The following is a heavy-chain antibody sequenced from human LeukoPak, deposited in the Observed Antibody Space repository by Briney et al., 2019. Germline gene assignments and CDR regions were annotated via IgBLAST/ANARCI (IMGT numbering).Heavy chain of an antibody. D-gene: IGHD2-2*01. CDR1: GYTFTSYG. J-gene: IGHJ6*02. V-gene: IGHV1-18*01. Sequence: GASVKVSCKASGYTFTSYGISWVRQAPGQGLEWMGWISAYNGNTNYAQKLQGRVTMTTDTSTSTAYMELRSLRSDDTAVYYCARDGGCSSTSCYGRYYYYYYGMDVWGQGTTVTVS. CDR3: ARDGGCSSTSCYGRYYYYYYGMDV. CDR2: ISAYNGNT.